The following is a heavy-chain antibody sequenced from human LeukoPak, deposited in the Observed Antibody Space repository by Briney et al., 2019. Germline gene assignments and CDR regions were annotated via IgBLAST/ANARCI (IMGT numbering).Heavy chain of an antibody. CDR1: GYSISSGYY. CDR3: AREDYDSSGYYRPY. J-gene: IGHJ4*02. D-gene: IGHD3-22*01. V-gene: IGHV4-38-2*02. Sequence: SETLSLTCGVSGYSISSGYYWGRIRQPPGKGLEWIGSVYYSGSTYYNPSLKSRVTISVDTSKNQFSLKLNSVTAADTAVYYCAREDYDSSGYYRPYWGQGTLVTVAS. CDR2: VYYSGST.